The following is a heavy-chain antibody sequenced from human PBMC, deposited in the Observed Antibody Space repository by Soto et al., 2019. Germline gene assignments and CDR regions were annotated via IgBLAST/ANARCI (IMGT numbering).Heavy chain of an antibody. CDR3: AREGYGGGYYYYYGMDV. V-gene: IGHV4-59*01. CDR1: GVSISSNY. J-gene: IGHJ6*02. D-gene: IGHD5-12*01. CDR2: IYYSGST. Sequence: SETLSTTCTVPGVSISSNYWSWIRQPPGKGLEWIGNIYYSGSTNYNPSLKSRVTISVDTSKNQFSLKLSTVTAADTAVYYCAREGYGGGYYYYYGMDVWGQGTTVTVSS.